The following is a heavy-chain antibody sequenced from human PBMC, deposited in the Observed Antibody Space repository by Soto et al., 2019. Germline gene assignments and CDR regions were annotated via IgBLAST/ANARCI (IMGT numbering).Heavy chain of an antibody. Sequence: SETLSLTCTVSGGSISSGGYYWSWIRQHPGKGLEWIGYIYYSGSTYYNPSLKSRVTISVDTSKNQFSLKLSSVTAADTAVYYCARDNSGNWNFGSWGQGTLVTVSS. V-gene: IGHV4-31*03. J-gene: IGHJ5*01. CDR3: ARDNSGNWNFGS. CDR1: GGSISSGGYY. CDR2: IYYSGST. D-gene: IGHD1-20*01.